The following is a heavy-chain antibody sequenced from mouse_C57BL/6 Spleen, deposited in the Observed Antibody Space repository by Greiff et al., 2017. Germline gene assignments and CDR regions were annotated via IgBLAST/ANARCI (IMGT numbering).Heavy chain of an antibody. Sequence: QVQLQQPGAELVKPGASVKLSCKASGYTFTSYWMQWVKQRPGQGLEWIGEIDPSDRYTNYNQKFKGKATLTVDTSSSTAYMQLSSLTSEDSAVFYCARGDIPTWFAYWGQGTLVTVSA. J-gene: IGHJ3*01. CDR2: IDPSDRYT. CDR1: GYTFTSYW. CDR3: ARGDIPTWFAY. V-gene: IGHV1-50*01. D-gene: IGHD3-2*01.